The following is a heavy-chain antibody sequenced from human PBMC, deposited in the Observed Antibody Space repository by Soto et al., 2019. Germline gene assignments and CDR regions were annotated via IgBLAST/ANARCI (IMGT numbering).Heavy chain of an antibody. CDR1: GFTFSTYS. J-gene: IGHJ6*02. D-gene: IGHD5-18*01. V-gene: IGHV3-21*01. CDR3: ARVRSYSYGQGYGMDV. CDR2: ISSSSGYI. Sequence: EVQLVESGGGLVKPGGSLRLSCEASGFTFSTYSMNWVRQAPGKGLEWVSSISSSSGYIYYADSVKGRFTISRDDGKCSLSLQMNSMRAEDTAVYYCARVRSYSYGQGYGMDVWGQGTTVTVSS.